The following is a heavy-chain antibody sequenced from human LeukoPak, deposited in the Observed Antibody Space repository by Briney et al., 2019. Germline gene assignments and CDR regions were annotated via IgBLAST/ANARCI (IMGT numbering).Heavy chain of an antibody. Sequence: SETLSLTCTVSGGSISSYYWSWIRQPPGKGLAWIGYIYYSGSTNYNPSLKSRVTISVDTSKNQFSLKLSSVTAADTAVYYCASVRGYCSGGSCYDYHFDYWGQGTLVTVSS. D-gene: IGHD2-15*01. CDR2: IYYSGST. CDR3: ASVRGYCSGGSCYDYHFDY. V-gene: IGHV4-59*01. CDR1: GGSISSYY. J-gene: IGHJ4*02.